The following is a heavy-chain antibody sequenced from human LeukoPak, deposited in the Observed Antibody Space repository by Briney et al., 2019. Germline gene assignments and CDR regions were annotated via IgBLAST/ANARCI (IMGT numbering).Heavy chain of an antibody. Sequence: GGSLRLSCAASGFTFSNAWMSWVRQAPGKGLEWVGRIKSKTDGGTTDYAAPVKGRFSISRDDSKNTMYLQMNSLKTEDTAVYYCTTSYYYDSGGYRLYMDVWGKGTTVTVSS. CDR1: GFTFSNAW. V-gene: IGHV3-15*01. CDR3: TTSYYYDSGGYRLYMDV. D-gene: IGHD3-22*01. J-gene: IGHJ6*03. CDR2: IKSKTDGGTT.